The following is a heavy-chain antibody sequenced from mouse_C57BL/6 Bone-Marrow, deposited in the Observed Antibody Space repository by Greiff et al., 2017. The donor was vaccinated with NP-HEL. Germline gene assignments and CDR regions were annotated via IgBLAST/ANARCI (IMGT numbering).Heavy chain of an antibody. Sequence: QVQLQQPGAELVMPGASVKLSCKASGYTFTSYWMHWVKQRPGQGLEWIGEIDTSDSYTNYNQKFKGKSTLTVDKSSSTAYMQLSSLTSEDSAVYYCARIYPFAYWGQGTLVTVSA. V-gene: IGHV1-69*01. J-gene: IGHJ3*01. CDR3: ARIYPFAY. D-gene: IGHD2-3*01. CDR2: IDTSDSYT. CDR1: GYTFTSYW.